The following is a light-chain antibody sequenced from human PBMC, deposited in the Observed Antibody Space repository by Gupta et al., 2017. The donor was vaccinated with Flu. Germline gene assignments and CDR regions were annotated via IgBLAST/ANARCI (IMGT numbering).Light chain of an antibody. CDR3: QQTDNIPPWT. CDR2: NAS. V-gene: IGKV1-39*01. J-gene: IGKJ1*01. Sequence: SSLFASVGDRGTITCRASQRIKNYLYWYEQKQGQAPNLLIKNASNWEMGVPSRFSGSGYGTDVSLSRSSRQRDEFATYYCQQTDNIPPWTFGQGTKVEFK. CDR1: QRIKNY.